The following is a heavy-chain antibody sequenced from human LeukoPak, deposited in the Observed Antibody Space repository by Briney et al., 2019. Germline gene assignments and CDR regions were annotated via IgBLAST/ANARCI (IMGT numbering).Heavy chain of an antibody. CDR3: AKRGYQLLGDYYYYYYMDV. D-gene: IGHD2-2*01. J-gene: IGHJ6*03. V-gene: IGHV3-23*01. CDR2: ISGSGGST. Sequence: GGSLRLSCAASGFTFSSYAMSWVRQAPGKGLEWVSAISGSGGSTYYADSVKGRFTISRDSSKNTLYLQMNSLRAEDTAVYYCAKRGYQLLGDYYYYYYMDVWGKGTTVTVSS. CDR1: GFTFSSYA.